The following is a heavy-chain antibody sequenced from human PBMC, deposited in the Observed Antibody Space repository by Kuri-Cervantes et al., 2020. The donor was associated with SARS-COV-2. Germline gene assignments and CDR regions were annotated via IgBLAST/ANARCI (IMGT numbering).Heavy chain of an antibody. CDR1: GYTLTELS. Sequence: ASVKVSCKVSGYTLTELSMHWVRRAPGKGLEWMGGFDPEDGETIYAQKFQGRVTMTRDISTSTVYMELSSLTSEDTAIYYCYCAPKEGFDSWGQGTLVTVSS. J-gene: IGHJ4*02. D-gene: IGHD2-21*01. CDR3: YCAPKEGFDS. CDR2: FDPEDGET. V-gene: IGHV1-24*01.